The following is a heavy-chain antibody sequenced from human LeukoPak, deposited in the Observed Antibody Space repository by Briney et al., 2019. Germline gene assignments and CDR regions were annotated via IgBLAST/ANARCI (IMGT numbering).Heavy chain of an antibody. CDR2: INPNSGGT. V-gene: IGHV1-2*02. CDR3: ARDPDMSSSGLVSSFDP. D-gene: IGHD5-18*01. CDR1: LYTYPGYH. J-gene: IGHJ5*02. Sequence: GASVKDSCKASLYTYPGYHMDSLGQAPGQGLEGMGWINPNSGGTNYAQKFQGRVTMTRDTSISTAYMELSRLRSDDTAVYYCARDPDMSSSGLVSSFDPWGQGTLVTVSS.